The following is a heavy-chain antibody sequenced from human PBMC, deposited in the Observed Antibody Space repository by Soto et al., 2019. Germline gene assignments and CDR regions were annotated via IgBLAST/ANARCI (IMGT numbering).Heavy chain of an antibody. V-gene: IGHV4-39*01. J-gene: IGHJ4*02. CDR3: ARHAGRLLWFGELPPEY. CDR1: GGSISSSSYY. CDR2: IYYSGST. D-gene: IGHD3-10*01. Sequence: SETLSLTCTVPGGSISSSSYYWGWIRQPPGKGLEWIGSIYYSGSTYYNPSLKSRVTISVDTSKNQFSLKLSSVTAADTAVYYCARHAGRLLWFGELPPEYWGQGTLVTVSS.